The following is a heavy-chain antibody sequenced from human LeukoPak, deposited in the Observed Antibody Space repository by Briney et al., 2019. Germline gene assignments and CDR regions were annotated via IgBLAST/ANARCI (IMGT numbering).Heavy chain of an antibody. V-gene: IGHV4-61*02. Sequence: PSQTLSLTCTVSGGSISSGSYYWSWIRQPAGKGLEWIGRIYTSGSTNYNPSLKSRVTISVDTSKNQFSLKLSSVTAADTAVYYCARMEYFDWLPGGFDPWGQGTLVTVSS. CDR2: IYTSGST. CDR3: ARMEYFDWLPGGFDP. CDR1: GGSISSGSYY. J-gene: IGHJ5*02. D-gene: IGHD3-9*01.